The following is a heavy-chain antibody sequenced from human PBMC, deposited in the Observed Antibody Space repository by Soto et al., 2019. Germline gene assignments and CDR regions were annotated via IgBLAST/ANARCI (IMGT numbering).Heavy chain of an antibody. CDR2: IYYRGTT. CDR1: RYSISSSAYY. V-gene: IGHV4-31*03. J-gene: IGHJ4*02. Sequence: PSETLSLTCTVSRYSISSSAYYWSWIRQHPEKGLEWMGYIYYRGTTYYNPSLKSRVTTSVDTSKNQFSLKLNSVTAADTAVYYCARLVDNYGHYYFDYWGQGILVTVSS. D-gene: IGHD5-18*01. CDR3: ARLVDNYGHYYFDY.